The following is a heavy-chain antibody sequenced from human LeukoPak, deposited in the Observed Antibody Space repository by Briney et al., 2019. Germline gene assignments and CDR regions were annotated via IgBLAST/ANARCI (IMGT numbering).Heavy chain of an antibody. Sequence: PSETLSLTCTVSGGSISSYYWSWIRQPPGKGLEWVSAISGSGGSTYYADSVKGRFTISRDNSKNTLHLQMNSLRAEDTAVYSCAKAMTGPNSPFGSWGQGTLVTVSS. CDR2: ISGSGGST. CDR3: AKAMTGPNSPFGS. D-gene: IGHD3-16*01. J-gene: IGHJ5*02. CDR1: GGSISSYY. V-gene: IGHV3-23*01.